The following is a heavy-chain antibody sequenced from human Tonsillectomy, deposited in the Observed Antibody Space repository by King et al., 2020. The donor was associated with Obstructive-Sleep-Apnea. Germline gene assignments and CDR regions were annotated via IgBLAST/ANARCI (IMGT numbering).Heavy chain of an antibody. CDR2: ISGSGGSI. J-gene: IGHJ4*02. V-gene: IGHV3-23*04. CDR1: GFTFRSYA. Sequence: VQLVESGGGLVQPGGSLRLSCAASGFTFRSYAVSWARQAPGKGLEWVTDISGSGGSIFYADSVKGRSTISRDNYKNTLYLLMNSLRAEDTAVYYCAKSLAVAGKDYFDYWGQGTLVTVSS. CDR3: AKSLAVAGKDYFDY. D-gene: IGHD6-19*01.